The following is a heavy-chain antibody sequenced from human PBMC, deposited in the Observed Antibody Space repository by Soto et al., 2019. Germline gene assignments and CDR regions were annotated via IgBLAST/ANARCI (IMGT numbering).Heavy chain of an antibody. J-gene: IGHJ5*02. V-gene: IGHV3-48*02. Sequence: GGSLRLSCAASGVSFSSYSMNWVRQAPGKGLEWVSYISSSSSTIYYADSVKGRFTISRDNAKNSLYLQMNSLRDEDTAVYYCARDRITMVRGVIIGWFDPWGQGTLVTVSS. D-gene: IGHD3-10*01. CDR2: ISSSSSTI. CDR3: ARDRITMVRGVIIGWFDP. CDR1: GVSFSSYS.